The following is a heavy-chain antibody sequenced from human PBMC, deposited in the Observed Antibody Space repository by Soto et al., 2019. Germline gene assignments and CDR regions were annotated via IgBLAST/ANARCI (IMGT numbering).Heavy chain of an antibody. D-gene: IGHD3-22*01. CDR3: AKDQEYYYDSSGYMDI. Sequence: GGSLRLSCASSGFTFSSYSVSLVRQAPGKGLEWVSAISGSGGSTYYADSVKGRFTIARDNSKNTLYLQMNSLRAEDTAVYYCAKDQEYYYDSSGYMDIWGQGTMVTVSS. V-gene: IGHV3-23*01. J-gene: IGHJ3*02. CDR1: GFTFSSYS. CDR2: ISGSGGST.